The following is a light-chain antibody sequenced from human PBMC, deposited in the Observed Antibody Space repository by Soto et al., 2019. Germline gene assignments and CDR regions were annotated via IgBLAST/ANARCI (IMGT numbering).Light chain of an antibody. CDR2: DAS. Sequence: DIQVTQSPSVLSAPVGDRVTITCRASQAISSDLVWYQQKPGKDPKVLISDASTQEGGVPPRFSGSGFRTEVTLNITILQPEDVETYYRQQLNIFVTFGRGNKVHVK. J-gene: IGKJ3*01. CDR1: QAISSD. V-gene: IGKV1-9*01. CDR3: QQLNIFVT.